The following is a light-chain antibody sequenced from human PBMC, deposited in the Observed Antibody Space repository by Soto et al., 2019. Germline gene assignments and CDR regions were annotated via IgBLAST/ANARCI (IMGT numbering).Light chain of an antibody. Sequence: EIVMTQSPATLSVSPGERATLSCRASQSVSSNLAWYQQKPGQAPRLLIYGASTRATGIPARFSGSGSGTEFTLTISSLQSEDFAVYYCQQYKNWPPITFCQGTRLEIK. CDR1: QSVSSN. CDR3: QQYKNWPPIT. J-gene: IGKJ5*01. CDR2: GAS. V-gene: IGKV3-15*01.